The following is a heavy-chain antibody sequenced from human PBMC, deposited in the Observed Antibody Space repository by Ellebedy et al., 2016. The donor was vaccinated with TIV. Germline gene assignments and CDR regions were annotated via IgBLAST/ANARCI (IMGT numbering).Heavy chain of an antibody. J-gene: IGHJ4*02. CDR3: ARDHSSSWYALDY. Sequence: SETLSLXXTVSGGSISSSSYYWGWIRQPPGKGLEWIGSIYYSGSTYYNPSLKSRVTISVDTSKNQFSLKLSSVTAADTAVYYCARDHSSSWYALDYWGQGTLVTVSS. D-gene: IGHD6-13*01. CDR1: GGSISSSSYY. V-gene: IGHV4-39*07. CDR2: IYYSGST.